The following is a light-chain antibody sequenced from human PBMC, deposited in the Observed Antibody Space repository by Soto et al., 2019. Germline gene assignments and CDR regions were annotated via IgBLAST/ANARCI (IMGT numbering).Light chain of an antibody. V-gene: IGLV2-14*01. Sequence: QSALTQPASVSGSPGQSITISCTGSSSDIRGYNYVSWYQQYPGKAPKLMIYEVSNRPSGISNRFSASKSGNTASLTISGLQAEDETDYYCSSYTNSDTWVFGGGTQLTVL. CDR3: SSYTNSDTWV. J-gene: IGLJ3*02. CDR2: EVS. CDR1: SSDIRGYNY.